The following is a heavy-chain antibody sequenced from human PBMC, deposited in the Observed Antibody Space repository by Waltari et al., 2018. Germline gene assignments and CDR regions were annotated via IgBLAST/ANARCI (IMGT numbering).Heavy chain of an antibody. Sequence: QVQLVQSGAEVQQPGASVTVSCKASGSSFHGSSIHRVRQAPGQGLEWMGWISPNSGVTNYAQKFQARVTMTRDTSISTAYLELSRLTSDDTAIYYCARDPRWAVTKDYFDFWGQGTLVTVSS. CDR1: GSSFHGSS. D-gene: IGHD4-17*01. J-gene: IGHJ4*02. V-gene: IGHV1-2*02. CDR3: ARDPRWAVTKDYFDF. CDR2: ISPNSGVT.